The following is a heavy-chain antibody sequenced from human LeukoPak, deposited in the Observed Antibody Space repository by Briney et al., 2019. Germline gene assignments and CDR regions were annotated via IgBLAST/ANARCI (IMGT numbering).Heavy chain of an antibody. V-gene: IGHV3-23*01. CDR3: AKDPTAYYDILTGYYNVDPYDY. CDR2: ISGSGVST. Sequence: GGSLNPSFQAPGFTFTSYPITWFRKAQGKGLNWVSAISGSGVSTYYADSVKGRFTISRDNSKNTLYLQMNSLRAEDTAVYYCAKDPTAYYDILTGYYNVDPYDYWGQGTLVTVSS. CDR1: GFTFTSYP. D-gene: IGHD3-9*01. J-gene: IGHJ4*02.